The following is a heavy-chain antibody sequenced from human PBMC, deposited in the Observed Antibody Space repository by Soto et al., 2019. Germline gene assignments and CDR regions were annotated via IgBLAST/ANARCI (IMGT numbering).Heavy chain of an antibody. V-gene: IGHV3-11*01. Sequence: GGSLRLSCAASGFTFSDYYMSWIRQAPGKGLEWVSYISSSGSTIYYAGSVKGRFTISRDNAKNSLYLQMNSLRAEDTAVYYCARVRYYGSGSSINWFDPWGQGTLVTVSS. D-gene: IGHD3-10*01. J-gene: IGHJ5*02. CDR3: ARVRYYGSGSSINWFDP. CDR1: GFTFSDYY. CDR2: ISSSGSTI.